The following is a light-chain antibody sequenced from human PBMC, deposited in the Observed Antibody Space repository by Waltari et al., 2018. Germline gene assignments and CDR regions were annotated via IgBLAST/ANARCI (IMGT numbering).Light chain of an antibody. CDR2: KFS. V-gene: IGKV2-30*01. CDR3: MQGTHWPYT. J-gene: IGKJ2*01. Sequence: DVVMTQSPLSLPVTLGQSASISCRSSQSLVYRDGNTFLNWCQQRPGQSPRRLIYKFSNRDAGVPDRFSGSGSGTDFTLKISSVEAEDVGVYYCMQGTHWPYTFGQGTKLEIK. CDR1: QSLVYRDGNTF.